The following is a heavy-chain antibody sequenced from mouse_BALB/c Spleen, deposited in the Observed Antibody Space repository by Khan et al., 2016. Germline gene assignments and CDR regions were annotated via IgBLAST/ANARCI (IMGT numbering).Heavy chain of an antibody. V-gene: IGHV1-37*01. D-gene: IGHD1-3*01. CDR2: INPYNGDT. J-gene: IGHJ1*01. CDR3: GRGDNYVNWFFDV. CDR1: GYSFTGYF. Sequence: VQLQQSGPELVKPGASVKISCKASGYSFTGYFMNWVKQSHGKSLEWIGRINPYNGDTVYNQKFKGKATLTADKSSSTAHMELLSLTSEDSAVYYGGRGDNYVNWFFDVWGEGTTVTVSS.